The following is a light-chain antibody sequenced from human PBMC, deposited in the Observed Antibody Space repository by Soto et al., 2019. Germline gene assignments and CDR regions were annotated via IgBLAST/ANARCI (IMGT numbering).Light chain of an antibody. Sequence: QSAPTQPASVSGSLGHSITISCSGTSSDVGAYNYVSWYQQYPGKAPKLMIYHVTDRPSGVSNRFSGSKSGNTASLTISGLQAEDEADYYCCSYTTSNTFVFGTGTKVTVL. CDR2: HVT. CDR3: CSYTTSNTFV. J-gene: IGLJ1*01. V-gene: IGLV2-14*01. CDR1: SSDVGAYNY.